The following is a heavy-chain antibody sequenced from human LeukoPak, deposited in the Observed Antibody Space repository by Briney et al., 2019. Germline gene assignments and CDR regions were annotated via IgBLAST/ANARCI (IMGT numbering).Heavy chain of an antibody. CDR3: ARDLVTVTKGFDI. CDR2: ISYIGST. V-gene: IGHV4-59*11. Sequence: PSETLSLTCTVSGDSFSSHYWTWLRQPPGKGLEWLGYISYIGSTNYSPSLKRRVTISIDTSKNQFSLKLTSVTAADTAVYYCARDLVTVTKGFDIWGQGTMVSVSS. D-gene: IGHD4-17*01. CDR1: GDSFSSHY. J-gene: IGHJ3*02.